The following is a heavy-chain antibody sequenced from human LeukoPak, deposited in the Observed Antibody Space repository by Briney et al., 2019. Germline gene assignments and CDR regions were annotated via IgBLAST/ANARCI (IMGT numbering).Heavy chain of an antibody. CDR3: ARGLRAHDAFDI. J-gene: IGHJ3*02. Sequence: SETLSHTCAVYGGSFSGYYWSWIRQPPGKGLEWIGEINHSGSTNYNPSLKSRVTISVDTSKNQFSLKLSSVTAADTAVYYCARGLRAHDAFDIWGQGTMVTVSS. CDR2: INHSGST. D-gene: IGHD3-10*01. V-gene: IGHV4-34*01. CDR1: GGSFSGYY.